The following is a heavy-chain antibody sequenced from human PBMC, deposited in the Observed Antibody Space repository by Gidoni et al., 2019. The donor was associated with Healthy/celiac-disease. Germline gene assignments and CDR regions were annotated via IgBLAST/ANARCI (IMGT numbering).Heavy chain of an antibody. CDR2: ISYDGSNK. CDR1: GFTFSSYA. J-gene: IGHJ2*01. Sequence: QVQLVESGGGVVQPGRSLRLSCAASGFTFSSYAMHWVRQAPGKGLEWVAVISYDGSNKYYADSVKGRFTISRDNSKNTLYLQMNSLRAEDTAVYYCANRMVQGVIYWYFDLWGRGTLVTVSS. V-gene: IGHV3-30*04. CDR3: ANRMVQGVIYWYFDL. D-gene: IGHD3-10*01.